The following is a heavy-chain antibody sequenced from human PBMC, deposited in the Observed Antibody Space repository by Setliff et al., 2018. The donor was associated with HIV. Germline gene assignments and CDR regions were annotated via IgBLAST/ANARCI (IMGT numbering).Heavy chain of an antibody. D-gene: IGHD2-2*01. Sequence: PGGSLRLSCAASGFTFNTYAVTWVRQAPGKGLEWVSVISTSSATKYYADSVKGRFTISRDNAKNSLYLQMNSVRADDTAVYYCARAALRYCTSTSCPRVGAFDICRQGTSVSVSS. V-gene: IGHV3-48*04. CDR1: GFTFNTYA. CDR2: ISTSSATK. J-gene: IGHJ3*02. CDR3: ARAALRYCTSTSCPRVGAFDI.